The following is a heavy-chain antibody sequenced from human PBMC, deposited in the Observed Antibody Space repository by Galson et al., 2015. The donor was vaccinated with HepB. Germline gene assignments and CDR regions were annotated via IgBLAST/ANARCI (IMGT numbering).Heavy chain of an antibody. V-gene: IGHV3-30-3*01. CDR3: ARDYYGSGSPVDAFDI. CDR1: GFTFSSYA. Sequence: SLRLSCAASGFTFSSYAVHWVRQAPGKGLEWVALISSDGSNTYYADSVKGRFTISRDNSKNTLYLHMNSLRPDDTAVYYCARDYYGSGSPVDAFDIWGQGTMVTVSS. D-gene: IGHD3-10*01. CDR2: ISSDGSNT. J-gene: IGHJ3*02.